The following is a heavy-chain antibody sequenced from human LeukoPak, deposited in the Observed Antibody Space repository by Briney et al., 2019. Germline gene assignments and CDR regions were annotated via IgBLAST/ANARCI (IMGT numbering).Heavy chain of an antibody. Sequence: RAGGSLRLSCAASGFTFSSYAMNWVRQAPGKGLEWVSSISRGSDHIFYADSMKGRFTISRDNAKNSLYLQMNSLGAEDTAVYYCARPYDTRGYFPDCWGQGTLVTVSS. CDR3: ARPYDTRGYFPDC. D-gene: IGHD3-22*01. V-gene: IGHV3-21*01. CDR2: ISRGSDHI. CDR1: GFTFSSYA. J-gene: IGHJ4*02.